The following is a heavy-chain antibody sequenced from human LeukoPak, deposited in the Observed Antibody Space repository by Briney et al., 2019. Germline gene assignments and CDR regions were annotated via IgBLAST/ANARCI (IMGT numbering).Heavy chain of an antibody. Sequence: PGGSLRLSCAASGFTFSSYAMSWVRQAPGKGLEWVSLISGSGDSTYYADSVKGRFTISRDNAKNSLYLQMNSLRAEDTAVYFCARVGALSSSWLLYWGQGTLVTVSS. CDR3: ARVGALSSSWLLY. CDR2: ISGSGDST. CDR1: GFTFSSYA. D-gene: IGHD6-13*01. V-gene: IGHV3-23*01. J-gene: IGHJ4*02.